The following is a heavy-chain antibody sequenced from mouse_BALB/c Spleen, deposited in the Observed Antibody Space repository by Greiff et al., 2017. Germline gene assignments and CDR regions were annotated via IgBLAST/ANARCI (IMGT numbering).Heavy chain of an antibody. V-gene: IGHV1-7*01. Sequence: VQLQESGAELAKPGASVKMSCKASGYTFTSYWMHWVKQRPGQGLEWIGYINPSTGYTEYNQKFKDKATLTADKSSSTAYMQLSSLTSEDSAVYYCARRWLLYWGQGTSVTVSS. CDR2: INPSTGYT. CDR1: GYTFTSYW. J-gene: IGHJ4*01. CDR3: ARRWLLY. D-gene: IGHD2-3*01.